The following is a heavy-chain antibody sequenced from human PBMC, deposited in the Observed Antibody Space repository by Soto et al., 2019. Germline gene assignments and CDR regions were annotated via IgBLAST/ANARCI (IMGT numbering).Heavy chain of an antibody. V-gene: IGHV3-64*01. D-gene: IGHD2-2*01. Sequence: GGSLILSCAASGFTFSSYAMHWVRQAPGKGLEYVSAISSNGGSTYYANSVKGRFTISRDNSKNTLYLQMGSLRAEDMAVYYCARALRYCSSTSCYQWFDPWGQGTLVTVSS. CDR2: ISSNGGST. CDR1: GFTFSSYA. CDR3: ARALRYCSSTSCYQWFDP. J-gene: IGHJ5*02.